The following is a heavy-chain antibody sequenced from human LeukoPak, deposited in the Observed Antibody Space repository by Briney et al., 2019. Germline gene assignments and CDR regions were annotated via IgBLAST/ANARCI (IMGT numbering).Heavy chain of an antibody. D-gene: IGHD6-13*01. CDR2: ISTGSSNI. V-gene: IGHV3-48*02. CDR1: GFTFSSYS. J-gene: IGHJ4*02. CDR3: ARDHTSSWYYFDY. Sequence: GGSLRLSCAASGFTFSSYSMNWVRQAPGKGLEWVLYISTGSSNIYYADSVKGRFTISRDNAKNSLYLQMNSLRDEDTAVYYCARDHTSSWYYFDYWGQGTLVTVSS.